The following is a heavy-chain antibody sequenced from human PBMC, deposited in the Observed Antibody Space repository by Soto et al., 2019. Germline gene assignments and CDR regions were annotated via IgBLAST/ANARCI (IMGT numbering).Heavy chain of an antibody. V-gene: IGHV4-34*01. CDR2: INHSGST. J-gene: IGHJ4*02. CDR1: GGSFSGYY. CDR3: ARVVDYDYIWGSYRYSYFDY. Sequence: SETLSLTCAVYGGSFSGYYWSWIRQPPGKGLEWIGEINHSGSTNYNPSLKSRVTISVDTSKNQFSLKLSSVTAADTAVYYCARVVDYDYIWGSYRYSYFDYWGQGTLVTVSS. D-gene: IGHD3-16*02.